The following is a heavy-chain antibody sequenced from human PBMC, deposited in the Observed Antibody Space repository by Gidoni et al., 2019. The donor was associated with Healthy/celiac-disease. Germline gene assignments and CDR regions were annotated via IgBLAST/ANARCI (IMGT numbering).Heavy chain of an antibody. CDR3: ARDWGVLRYFDWPMGY. CDR2: INPNSGGT. D-gene: IGHD3-9*01. Sequence: QVQLVQSGAEVKKPGASVKVSCTASGYTFTGYYMHWVRQAPGQGLEWMGRINPNSGGTNYAQKFQGRVTMTRETSISTAYMELSRLRSDDTAVYYCARDWGVLRYFDWPMGYWGQGTLVTVSS. J-gene: IGHJ4*02. V-gene: IGHV1-2*06. CDR1: GYTFTGYY.